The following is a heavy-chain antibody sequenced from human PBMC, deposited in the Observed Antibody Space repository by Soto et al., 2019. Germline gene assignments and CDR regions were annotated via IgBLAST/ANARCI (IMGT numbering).Heavy chain of an antibody. CDR2: IWYDGSNK. D-gene: IGHD2-15*01. V-gene: IGHV3-33*01. J-gene: IGHJ4*02. Sequence: PGGSLRLSCAASGFTFSSYGMHWVRQAPGKGLEWVAVIWYDGSNKYYADSVKGRFTISRDNSKNTLYLQMNSLRAEDTAVYYCARAGCSGGSCYQDEFDYWGQGTLVTVSS. CDR3: ARAGCSGGSCYQDEFDY. CDR1: GFTFSSYG.